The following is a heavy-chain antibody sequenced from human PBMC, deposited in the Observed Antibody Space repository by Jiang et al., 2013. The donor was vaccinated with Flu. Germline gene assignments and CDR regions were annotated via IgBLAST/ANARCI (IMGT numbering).Heavy chain of an antibody. J-gene: IGHJ4*02. Sequence: LLKPSETLSLTCAVYGGSFSGYYWSWIRQPPGKGLEWIGEINHSGSTNYNPSLKSRVTISVDTSKNQFSLKLSSVTAADTAVYYCARGAWIQLWLPYWGQGTLVTVSS. CDR2: INHSGST. V-gene: IGHV4-34*01. CDR3: ARGAWIQLWLPY. D-gene: IGHD5-18*01. CDR1: GGSFSGYY.